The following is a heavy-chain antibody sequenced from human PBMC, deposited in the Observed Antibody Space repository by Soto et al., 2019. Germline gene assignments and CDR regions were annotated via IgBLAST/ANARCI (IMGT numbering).Heavy chain of an antibody. Sequence: ASVKVSCKASGFSFTGYYIHWLRQAPGQGLEWMGWINAHSGGTEYAQKFQGRFTLTRETSIATAYLTLTSLTSDDTALYYCAKDLTRQLAYWLDPWGQGTQVAVSS. CDR2: INAHSGGT. V-gene: IGHV1-2*02. CDR3: AKDLTRQLAYWLDP. J-gene: IGHJ5*02. D-gene: IGHD6-6*01. CDR1: GFSFTGYY.